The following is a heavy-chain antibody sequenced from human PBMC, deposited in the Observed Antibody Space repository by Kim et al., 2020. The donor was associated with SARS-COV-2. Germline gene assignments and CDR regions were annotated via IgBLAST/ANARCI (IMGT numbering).Heavy chain of an antibody. Sequence: GESLKISCRVSGSTFTYSWINWVRQMPGKGLEWMGRIDPTDSDTTYSPAFEGHVTFSVDKSISTVYLQWSSLKASDSAMYYRALIVVVSTTTPDFWGQGTLLTVSS. D-gene: IGHD2-21*01. V-gene: IGHV5-10-1*01. J-gene: IGHJ4*02. CDR1: GSTFTYSW. CDR2: IDPTDSDT. CDR3: ALIVVVSTTTPDF.